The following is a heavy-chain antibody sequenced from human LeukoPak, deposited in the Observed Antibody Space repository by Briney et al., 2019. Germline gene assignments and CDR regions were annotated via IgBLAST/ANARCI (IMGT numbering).Heavy chain of an antibody. CDR3: TKDLMTGFGSGWYFAY. D-gene: IGHD6-19*01. CDR2: TGGSDDNT. CDR1: GFTFNGYA. V-gene: IGHV3-23*01. J-gene: IGHJ4*02. Sequence: GGSLRLSCEGSGFTFNGYAFSWVRQAPGKGLEWVAVTGGSDDNTHYADSVKGRFSISRDNSEKRLFLQMNSLRPDDSALYYCTKDLMTGFGSGWYFAYWGQGTLVTVSS.